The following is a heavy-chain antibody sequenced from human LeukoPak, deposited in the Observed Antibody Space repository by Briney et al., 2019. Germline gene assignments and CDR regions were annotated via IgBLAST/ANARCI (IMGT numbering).Heavy chain of an antibody. V-gene: IGHV3-21*01. CDR2: ISSSSTYI. CDR1: GFTFTSYS. CDR3: ARPRFSNGYYFPIEY. D-gene: IGHD3-22*01. Sequence: GGSLRLSCAASGFTFTSYSMNWVRQAPGKGLEWVSSISSSSTYIYYADSVKGRFTISRDNANNSLYLQMSSLRAEDTAVYYCARPRFSNGYYFPIEYWGHGTLVTVSS. J-gene: IGHJ4*01.